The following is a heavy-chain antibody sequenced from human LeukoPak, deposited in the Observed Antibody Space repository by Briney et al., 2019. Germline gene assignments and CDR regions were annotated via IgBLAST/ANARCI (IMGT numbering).Heavy chain of an antibody. V-gene: IGHV4-31*03. Sequence: SQTLSLTCTVSGGSISSGGYYWSWIRQHPGKGLEWIGYIYYSGSTYYNPSLKSRVTISVDTSKNQFSLKLSSVIAADTAVYYCARDGAVTYFDYWGQGTLVTVSS. J-gene: IGHJ4*02. CDR3: ARDGAVTYFDY. CDR2: IYYSGST. D-gene: IGHD4-17*01. CDR1: GGSISSGGYY.